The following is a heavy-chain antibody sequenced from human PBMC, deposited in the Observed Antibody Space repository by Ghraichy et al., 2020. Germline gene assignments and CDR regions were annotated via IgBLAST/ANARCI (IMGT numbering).Heavy chain of an antibody. D-gene: IGHD2-21*02. CDR3: ARHGILNRLLPGY. J-gene: IGHJ4*02. CDR2: IHYSGTT. CDR1: GGSISNRNYF. V-gene: IGHV4-39*01. Sequence: SQTLSLTCTVAGGSISNRNYFWGWIRQPPGKGLEWIGSIHYSGTTYYNPSLKSRVTISVGTSENQFSLKLSSVTAADTAVYYCARHGILNRLLPGYWGRGILVTVSS.